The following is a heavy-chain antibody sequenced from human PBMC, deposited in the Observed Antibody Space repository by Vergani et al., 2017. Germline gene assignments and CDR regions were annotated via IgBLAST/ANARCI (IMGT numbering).Heavy chain of an antibody. D-gene: IGHD3-9*01. J-gene: IGHJ6*02. V-gene: IGHV3-23*01. Sequence: EVQLLESGGGLVQPGGSLRLSCAASGFTFSSYAMSWVRQAPGKGLEWVAAISGSGGSTYYADSVKGRFTISRDNSKNTLYLQMSSLRAEDTAVYYCAKALRYGHYYDGMDVWGQGTTVTVSS. CDR2: ISGSGGST. CDR1: GFTFSSYA. CDR3: AKALRYGHYYDGMDV.